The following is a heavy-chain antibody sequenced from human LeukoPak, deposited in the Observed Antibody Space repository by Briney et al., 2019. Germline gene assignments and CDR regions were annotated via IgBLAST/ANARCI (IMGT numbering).Heavy chain of an antibody. CDR3: ARGVSSSWYYFDY. Sequence: ASVKVSCKASGYTFTGYYMHWVRQAPGQGLEWMGWINPNSGGTNYAQKFQGMVTMTRDTSISTAYMELSRLRSDDTAVYYCARGVSSSWYYFDYWGQGTLVTVSS. D-gene: IGHD6-13*01. CDR1: GYTFTGYY. CDR2: INPNSGGT. J-gene: IGHJ4*02. V-gene: IGHV1-2*02.